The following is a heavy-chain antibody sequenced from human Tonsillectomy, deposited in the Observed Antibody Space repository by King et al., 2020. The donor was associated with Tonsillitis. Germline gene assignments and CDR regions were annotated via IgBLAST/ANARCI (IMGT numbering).Heavy chain of an antibody. CDR1: GFTFGEYV. CDR2: INGDGGTT. J-gene: IGHJ4*02. CDR3: VKGRAGRAVANLDY. D-gene: IGHD6-19*01. Sequence: VQLVESGGVVVQPGGSLRLSCAASGFTFGEYVMHWVRQDPGKGLQWVSLINGDGGTTYYGNSVKGRFTISRDNSKSFLYLQMNSLRPEDTALYYCVKGRAGRAVANLDYWGQGTLVTVSS. V-gene: IGHV3-43D*03.